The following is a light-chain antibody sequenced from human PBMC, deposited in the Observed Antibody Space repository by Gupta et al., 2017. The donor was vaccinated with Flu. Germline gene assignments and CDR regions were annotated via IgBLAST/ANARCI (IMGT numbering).Light chain of an antibody. CDR2: DER. CDR3: QVWDSSSDHWV. Sequence: SSVLTQPPSVSVAPGQTARITCGGTHIGSKSVHCYQQKPGQAPVLVVYDERYRPSGIPERLSGSNSGNTATMTSSRVEAGDEADYYCQVWDSSSDHWVVGGGTKLTVL. J-gene: IGLJ3*02. CDR1: HIGSKS. V-gene: IGLV3-21*02.